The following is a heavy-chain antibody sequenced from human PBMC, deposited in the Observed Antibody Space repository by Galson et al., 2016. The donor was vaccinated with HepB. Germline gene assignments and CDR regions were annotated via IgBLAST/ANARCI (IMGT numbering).Heavy chain of an antibody. CDR2: INPNTGGT. CDR1: GYTFTGYY. J-gene: IGHJ6*04. D-gene: IGHD3-10*01. CDR3: AREGRVDYCCYGMDV. Sequence: SVKVSCKASGYTFTGYYMHWVRQAPGQGLEWMGWINPNTGGTKYAQKFQGRVTMTRDTSINTAYMELSRLRSDDTAVYYCAREGRVDYCCYGMDVWGKGTTVTVSS. V-gene: IGHV1-2*02.